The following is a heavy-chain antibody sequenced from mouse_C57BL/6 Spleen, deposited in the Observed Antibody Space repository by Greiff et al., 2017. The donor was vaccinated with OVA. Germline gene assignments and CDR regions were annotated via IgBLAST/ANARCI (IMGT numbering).Heavy chain of an antibody. J-gene: IGHJ2*01. D-gene: IGHD2-3*01. CDR1: GYSITSGYY. CDR2: ISYDGSN. V-gene: IGHV3-6*01. CDR3: ARADGYYYFDY. Sequence: EVHLVESGPGLVKPSQSLSLTCSVTGYSITSGYYWNWIRQFPGNKLEWMGYISYDGSNNYNPSLKNRISITRDTSKNQFFLKLNSVTTEDTATYYCARADGYYYFDYWGQGTTLTVSS.